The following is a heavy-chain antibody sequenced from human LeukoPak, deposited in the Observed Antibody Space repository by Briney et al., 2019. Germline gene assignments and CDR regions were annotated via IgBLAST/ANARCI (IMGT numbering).Heavy chain of an antibody. CDR1: GGSFSDYY. V-gene: IGHV4-34*01. D-gene: IGHD2-21*01. CDR3: ARGDVVVVDEVQATTHDAFDI. Sequence: PSETLSLTCAVYGGSFSDYYWTWVRQSPGEGLDWIGEMNHRETTNYNPSLKSRVTISIDTSKNQFSLKLNSVTAADTAVYYCARGDVVVVDEVQATTHDAFDIWGQGTMVTVSS. CDR2: MNHRETT. J-gene: IGHJ3*02.